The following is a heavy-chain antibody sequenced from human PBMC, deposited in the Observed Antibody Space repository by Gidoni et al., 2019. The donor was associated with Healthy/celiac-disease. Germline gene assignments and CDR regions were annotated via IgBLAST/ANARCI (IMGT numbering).Heavy chain of an antibody. V-gene: IGHV4-39*01. CDR1: GGSISSSSYY. CDR3: ARHFERSENCGGDCYPGYFDY. D-gene: IGHD2-21*02. J-gene: IGHJ4*02. CDR2: IYYSGST. Sequence: QLQLQESGPGLVKPSETLSLTCTVSGGSISSSSYYWGWIRQPPGKGLEWIGSIYYSGSTYYNPSLKSRVTISVDTSKYQFSLKLSSVTAADTAVYYCARHFERSENCGGDCYPGYFDYWGQGTLVTVSS.